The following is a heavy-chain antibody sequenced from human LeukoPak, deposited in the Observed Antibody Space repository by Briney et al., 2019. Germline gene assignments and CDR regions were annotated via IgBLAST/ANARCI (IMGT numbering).Heavy chain of an antibody. D-gene: IGHD3-10*01. V-gene: IGHV3-23*01. CDR3: AKGLGGFGGYYFDY. J-gene: IGHJ4*02. Sequence: GAFLRLSCAASGFTFSSYAMSWVRQAPGKGLEWVSAISGSGGSTYYADSVKGRFTISRDNSKNTLYLQMNSLRAEDTAVYYCAKGLGGFGGYYFDYWGQGTLVTVSS. CDR2: ISGSGGST. CDR1: GFTFSSYA.